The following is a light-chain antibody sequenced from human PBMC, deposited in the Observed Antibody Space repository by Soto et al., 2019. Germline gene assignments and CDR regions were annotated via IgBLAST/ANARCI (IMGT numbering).Light chain of an antibody. Sequence: QSVLTQPPSASGTPGQRVTMSCSGSSSNIGSNTVNWYQQLPGTAPKLLIYSNNQRPSGVPDRFSGSKSGTSASLAISGLQSEDEADYYCAAWDNRLKGVFGGGTKLTVL. V-gene: IGLV1-44*01. CDR2: SNN. CDR3: AAWDNRLKGV. CDR1: SSNIGSNT. J-gene: IGLJ3*02.